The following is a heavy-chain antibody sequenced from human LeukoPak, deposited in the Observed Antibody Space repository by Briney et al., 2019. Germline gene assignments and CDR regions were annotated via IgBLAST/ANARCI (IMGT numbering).Heavy chain of an antibody. V-gene: IGHV4-38-2*02. CDR3: ARDRHWTNDWVFDY. CDR1: DYSISSGYH. Sequence: SETLSLTCTVSDYSISSGYHWGWIRQPPGKGLEWIGSIYHSGSTYYNPSLKSRVTISVHTSKNQFSLKLSSVTAADTAVYYCARDRHWTNDWVFDYWGQGTLVTVSS. J-gene: IGHJ4*02. D-gene: IGHD1/OR15-1a*01. CDR2: IYHSGST.